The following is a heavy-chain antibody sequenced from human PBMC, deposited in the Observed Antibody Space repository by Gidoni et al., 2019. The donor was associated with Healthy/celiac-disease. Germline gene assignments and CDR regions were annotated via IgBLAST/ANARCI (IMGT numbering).Heavy chain of an antibody. CDR2: ISAYNGNT. Sequence: QVQLVQSGAEVKKPGASVKVSCKASGYTFTSYGTSWVRQAPGQGLERMGWISAYNGNTNYEKKLQGGGTMTTDSSSRQAYMVLGRLRSGVPAVYYWARCEGVVVVAAPYALFDPWGQGTLFTVS. D-gene: IGHD2-15*01. V-gene: IGHV1-18*04. J-gene: IGHJ5*02. CDR1: GYTFTSYG. CDR3: ARCEGVVVVAAPYALFDP.